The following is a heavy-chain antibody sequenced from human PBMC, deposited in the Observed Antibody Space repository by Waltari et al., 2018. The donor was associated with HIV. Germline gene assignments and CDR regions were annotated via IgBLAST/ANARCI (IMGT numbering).Heavy chain of an antibody. CDR1: GDSLTRGHYY. V-gene: IGHV4-31*03. CDR2: IYHSGNT. J-gene: IGHJ5*02. Sequence: QVQLQESGPRLVKPSQTLSLTCTISGDSLTRGHYYWSWLRQHPAKGLEWIGFIYHSGNTHYSPSLKSRVTMSVDTSKNQFFLTLRSVTDADTAIYYCAKHPGRLGIYAWGATSWGQGTLVTVSA. D-gene: IGHD3-16*01. CDR3: AKHPGRLGIYAWGATS.